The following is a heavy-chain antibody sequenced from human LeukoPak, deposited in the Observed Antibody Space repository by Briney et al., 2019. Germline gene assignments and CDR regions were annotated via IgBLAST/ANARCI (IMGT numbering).Heavy chain of an antibody. D-gene: IGHD6-19*01. Sequence: GGSLRLSCAASGFTFSSYTIHWVRQAPGKGLHWVALISYDGSTKYYADSVKGRFTISRDNAKNTLYMQMNSLRAEDTAVYYCARERSSGWSDYWGQGTLVTVSS. CDR3: ARERSSGWSDY. CDR2: ISYDGSTK. CDR1: GFTFSSYT. V-gene: IGHV3-30-3*01. J-gene: IGHJ4*02.